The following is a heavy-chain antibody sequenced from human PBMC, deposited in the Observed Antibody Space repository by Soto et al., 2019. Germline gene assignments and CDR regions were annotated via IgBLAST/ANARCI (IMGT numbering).Heavy chain of an antibody. CDR1: GGTFSSYA. V-gene: IGHV1-69*13. D-gene: IGHD3-22*01. CDR2: IIPIFGTA. J-gene: IGHJ3*02. CDR3: ARLRPDYYDSNCYFPPRDAIEI. Sequence: GASVKVSCKASGGTFSSYAISWVRQAPGQGLEWMGGIIPIFGTANYAQKFQGRVTITADESTSTAYMELSSLRSEDTAVYYCARLRPDYYDSNCYFPPRDAIEIWGQGTMVSVSS.